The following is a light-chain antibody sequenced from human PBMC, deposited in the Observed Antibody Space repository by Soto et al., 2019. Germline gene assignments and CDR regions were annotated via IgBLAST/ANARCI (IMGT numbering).Light chain of an antibody. Sequence: QSALTQPASVSGSPGQSITISCAGTSRDLGNYNFVSWYQQHPGKAPRLIIYEVNNRPSGVSIRFSGSKSGNTASLTISGLQTEDEADYYCSSYTTSSTVAFGGGTKLTVL. J-gene: IGLJ2*01. CDR1: SRDLGNYNF. CDR3: SSYTTSSTVA. V-gene: IGLV2-14*01. CDR2: EVN.